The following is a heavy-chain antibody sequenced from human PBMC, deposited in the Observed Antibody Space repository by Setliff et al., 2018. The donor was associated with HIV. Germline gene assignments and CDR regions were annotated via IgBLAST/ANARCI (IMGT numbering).Heavy chain of an antibody. J-gene: IGHJ6*03. Sequence: PSETLSLTCAVYGGSFSGYSWGWIRQPPGKGLEWIGEINHSGSTNYNLSLKSRVTISVDTSKRQFSLNLTSVTAADTAVYYCARGPPAEDYYYYMDVWDKGTTVTVSS. CDR2: INHSGST. CDR3: ARGPPAEDYYYYMDV. CDR1: GGSFSGYS. V-gene: IGHV4-34*01.